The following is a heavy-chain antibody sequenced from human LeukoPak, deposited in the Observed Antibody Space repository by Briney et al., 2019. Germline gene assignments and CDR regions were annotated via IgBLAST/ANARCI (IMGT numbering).Heavy chain of an antibody. CDR2: ISSGSSYM. D-gene: IGHD2-15*01. CDR3: ARGLRDIPGADHYFYYGMEV. CDR1: GFTFSSYT. J-gene: IGHJ6*02. V-gene: IGHV3-21*01. Sequence: GGSLRLSCEASGFTFSSYTIHWVRQAPGKGLEWVSTISSGSSYMYYADSVKGRFTISRDNAKNSLLLQMNSLRVEDTAVYYCARGLRDIPGADHYFYYGMEVWGQGTTVTVSS.